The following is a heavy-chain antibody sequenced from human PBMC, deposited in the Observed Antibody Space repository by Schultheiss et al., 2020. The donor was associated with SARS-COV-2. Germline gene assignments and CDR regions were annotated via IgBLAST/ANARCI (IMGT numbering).Heavy chain of an antibody. CDR3: ARATRVESLFSVRGGSFDF. J-gene: IGHJ4*02. CDR1: GFTFSGYW. D-gene: IGHD5-24*01. Sequence: GGSLRLSCAASGFTFSGYWMSWVRQAPGKGLEWVANMKEDGSEKYYVDSVKGRFTISRDNAKNSLFLQMNSLRAEDTAVYYCARATRVESLFSVRGGSFDFWGRGALVTVSS. V-gene: IGHV3-7*01. CDR2: MKEDGSEK.